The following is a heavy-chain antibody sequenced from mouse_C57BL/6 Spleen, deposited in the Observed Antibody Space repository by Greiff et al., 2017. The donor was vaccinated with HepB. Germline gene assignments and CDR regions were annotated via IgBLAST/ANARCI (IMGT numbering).Heavy chain of an antibody. CDR3: TRSTMITKAFAY. CDR2: IDPETGGT. Sequence: QVHVKQSGAELVRPGASVTLSCKASGYTFTDYEMHWVKQTPVHGLEWIGAIDPETGGTAYNQKFKGKAILTADKSSSTAYMELRSLTSEDSAVYYCTRSTMITKAFAYWGQGTLVTVSA. D-gene: IGHD2-4*01. CDR1: GYTFTDYE. V-gene: IGHV1-15*01. J-gene: IGHJ3*01.